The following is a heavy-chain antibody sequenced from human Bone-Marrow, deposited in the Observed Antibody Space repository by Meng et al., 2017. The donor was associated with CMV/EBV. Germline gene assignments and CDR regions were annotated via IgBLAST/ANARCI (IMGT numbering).Heavy chain of an antibody. CDR1: GYSFTSYW. J-gene: IGHJ3*02. V-gene: IGHV5-51*01. Sequence: GGSLRLSCKGSGYSFTSYWIGWVRQMPGKGLEWMGIIYPGDSDTRYSPSFRGQVTISADKSISTAYLQWSSLKASDAAMYYCVRQEMGYDAFDIWGQGTMVTVSS. CDR3: VRQEMGYDAFDI. CDR2: IYPGDSDT. D-gene: IGHD2-8*01.